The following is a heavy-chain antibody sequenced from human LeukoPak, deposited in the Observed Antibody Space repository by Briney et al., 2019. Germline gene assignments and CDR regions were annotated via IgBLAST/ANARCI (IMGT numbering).Heavy chain of an antibody. D-gene: IGHD3-10*02. CDR3: AELGITMVGGV. V-gene: IGHV3-48*03. Sequence: GGSLRLSCAASGFTFSSYEMNWVRQAPGKGLEWVSYISSGSTIYYADSVKGRFTISRDNAKNSLYLQMNSLRAEDTAVYYCAELGITMVGGVWGKGTTVTVSS. CDR2: ISSGSTI. J-gene: IGHJ6*04. CDR1: GFTFSSYE.